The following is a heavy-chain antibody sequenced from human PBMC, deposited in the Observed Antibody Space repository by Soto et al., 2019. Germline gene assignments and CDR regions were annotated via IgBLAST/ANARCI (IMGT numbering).Heavy chain of an antibody. CDR2: VLYDGSKK. D-gene: IGHD3-16*01. CDR1: GFKFSDYG. Sequence: QVHLVESGGGVVQPGTSLRLSCRASGFKFSDYGMDWVRQAPGKGLEWVSRVLYDGSKKYYADSVKGRFTISRDNPRNTLYLQMDSLRAEDTGVYYCVKDLPLMGDYWGQGTPVTVSS. J-gene: IGHJ4*02. V-gene: IGHV3-30*18. CDR3: VKDLPLMGDY.